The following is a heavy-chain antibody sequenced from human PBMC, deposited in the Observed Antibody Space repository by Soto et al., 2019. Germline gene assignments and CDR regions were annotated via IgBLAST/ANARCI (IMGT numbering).Heavy chain of an antibody. J-gene: IGHJ5*02. CDR2: IYYSGST. CDR3: ARRVIRGSLNWFDP. D-gene: IGHD1-26*01. V-gene: IGHV4-39*01. CDR1: GGSISSSSYY. Sequence: QLQLQESGPGLVKPSETLSLTCTVSGGSISSSSYYWGWIRQPPGKGLEWIGSIYYSGSTYYNPSLKSRVTISVDTSKNQFSLKLSSVTAADTAVYYCARRVIRGSLNWFDPWGQGTLVTVSS.